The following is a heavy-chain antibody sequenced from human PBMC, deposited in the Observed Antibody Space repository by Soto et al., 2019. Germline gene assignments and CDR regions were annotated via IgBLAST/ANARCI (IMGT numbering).Heavy chain of an antibody. CDR1: GDSVSSNSAA. D-gene: IGHD3-22*01. CDR2: TYYRSKWYN. CDR3: AKDWDYDRSWWFDP. V-gene: IGHV6-1*01. Sequence: SQTLSLTCAISGDSVSSNSAAWNWIRQSPSRGLEWLGRTYYRSKWYNHYAVSVKSRITVNPDTSKNQFSLQLNSVTPEDTAVYYCAKDWDYDRSWWFDPWGQGTLVTVSS. J-gene: IGHJ5*02.